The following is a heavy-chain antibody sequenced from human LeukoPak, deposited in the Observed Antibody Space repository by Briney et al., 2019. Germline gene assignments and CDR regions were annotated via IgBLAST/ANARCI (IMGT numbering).Heavy chain of an antibody. CDR1: GGSFSGYY. J-gene: IGHJ5*02. CDR2: INHSGST. D-gene: IGHD5-12*01. Sequence: SETLSLTCAVYGGSFSGYYWSWIRQPPGKGLEWIGEINHSGSTNYNPSLKSRVTISVDTSKNQFSLKLSSVTAADTAVYYCAREWDSGYDSYWFDPWGQGTLVTVSS. CDR3: AREWDSGYDSYWFDP. V-gene: IGHV4-34*01.